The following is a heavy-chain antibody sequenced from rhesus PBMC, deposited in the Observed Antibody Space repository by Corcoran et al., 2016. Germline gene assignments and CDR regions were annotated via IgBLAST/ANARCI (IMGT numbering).Heavy chain of an antibody. CDR1: GFTFSSYG. CDR2: ISNGGGST. J-gene: IGHJ3*01. CDR3: AKDRDAFDF. Sequence: EVQLVESGGGLVQPGGSLRLSCAASGFTFSSYGMSWVRQAPGKGLEWVSYISNGGGSTYYADSVMGRFTISRDNSKNTLSLQMNSLRAEDTAVYYCAKDRDAFDFWGQGLRVTVSS. V-gene: IGHV3S5*01.